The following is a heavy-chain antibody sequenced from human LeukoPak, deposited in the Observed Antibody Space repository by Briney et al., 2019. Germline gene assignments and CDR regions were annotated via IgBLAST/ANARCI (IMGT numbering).Heavy chain of an antibody. V-gene: IGHV3-30*02. CDR2: IRYDESTK. D-gene: IGHD5-18*01. CDR3: ARERGYSYVDY. J-gene: IGHJ4*02. CDR1: GFSFSRYG. Sequence: PGGSLRLSCAASGFSFSRYGMHWVRQAPGKGLEWVAFIRYDESTKYYADSVRGRFTISRDNSKNTLYLQMNSLRAEDTAVYYCARERGYSYVDYWGQGTLVTVSS.